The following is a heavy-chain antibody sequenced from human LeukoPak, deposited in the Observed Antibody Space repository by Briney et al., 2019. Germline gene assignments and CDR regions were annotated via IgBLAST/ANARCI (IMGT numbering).Heavy chain of an antibody. J-gene: IGHJ6*02. CDR3: ARRLRDIVGLDV. Sequence: GGSLRLSCTASGFTFSLYWMTWVRQAPGKGLEWVANIKQDGSEKYYVDSVKGRFTISRDNAENSMYVQMNSLRADDTAVYYCARRLRDIVGLDVWGQGTTVTVSS. CDR1: GFTFSLYW. CDR2: IKQDGSEK. D-gene: IGHD3-16*02. V-gene: IGHV3-7*03.